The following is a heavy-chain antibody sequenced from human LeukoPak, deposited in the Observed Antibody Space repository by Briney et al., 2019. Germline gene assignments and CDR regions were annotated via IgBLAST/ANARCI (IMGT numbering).Heavy chain of an antibody. CDR3: ARHAAAGTDNNWFDP. D-gene: IGHD6-13*01. V-gene: IGHV5-51*01. Sequence: GESLKISCKGSGYSFTSYWIAWVRQMPGKGLEWMGIIYPHDSDIRYNPPFQGQVTISADKSISTAYLQWSSLKASDTAMYYCARHAAAGTDNNWFDPWGQGTLVTVSS. CDR1: GYSFTSYW. J-gene: IGHJ5*02. CDR2: IYPHDSDI.